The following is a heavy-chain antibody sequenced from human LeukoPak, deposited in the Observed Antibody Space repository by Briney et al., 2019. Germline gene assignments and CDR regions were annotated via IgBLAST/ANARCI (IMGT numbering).Heavy chain of an antibody. CDR3: AKEYDILTGYYAFDI. J-gene: IGHJ3*02. Sequence: GGSLRLSCAASGFTFSSYGMHWVRQAPGKGLEWVAFIRYDGTNKHYADSVKGRFTISRDNSKNTLYLQMNSLRAEDTAAYYCAKEYDILTGYYAFDIWGQGTMVTVSS. D-gene: IGHD3-9*01. CDR1: GFTFSSYG. CDR2: IRYDGTNK. V-gene: IGHV3-30*02.